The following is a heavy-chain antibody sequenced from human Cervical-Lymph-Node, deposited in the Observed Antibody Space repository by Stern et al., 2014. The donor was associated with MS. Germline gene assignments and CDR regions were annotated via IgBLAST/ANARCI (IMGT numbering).Heavy chain of an antibody. Sequence: QLQLQESGPGLVKPSETLSLTCTVSGGSISSYYWSWIRQPPGKGLEWIGYIYYSGTTNYNPSLKSRVTISVDTSKNQFSLKLSSGTAADTAVYYCARGVATPIGGYYFDYWGQGTLVTVSS. CDR1: GGSISSYY. CDR3: ARGVATPIGGYYFDY. D-gene: IGHD5-12*01. V-gene: IGHV4-59*01. CDR2: IYYSGTT. J-gene: IGHJ4*02.